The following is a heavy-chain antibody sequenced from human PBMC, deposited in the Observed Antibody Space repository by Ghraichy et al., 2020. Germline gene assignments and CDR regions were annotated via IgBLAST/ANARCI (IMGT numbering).Heavy chain of an antibody. V-gene: IGHV4-4*03. D-gene: IGHD3-3*01. Sequence: PETLSLTCAVSGGSISSTNWWTWVRQPPGKGLEWIGEVYHSGSTNYNPSLQSRVTISQDKSKNQLSLKLNSVTAADTAVYYCARERAYDFWSGYRYFDHWGQGMLVTVSS. J-gene: IGHJ4*02. CDR3: ARERAYDFWSGYRYFDH. CDR1: GGSISSTNW. CDR2: VYHSGST.